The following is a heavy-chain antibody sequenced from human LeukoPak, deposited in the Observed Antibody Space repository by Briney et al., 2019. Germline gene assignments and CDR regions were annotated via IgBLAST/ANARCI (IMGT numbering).Heavy chain of an antibody. Sequence: PSQTLSLTCTVSGGSISSGIYYWSWIRQPAGKGLEWIGRIYTSGSPNYNPSLKSRVTISVDTSKNQFSLKLSYVTAADTAVYYCARGPTLRGGNPSRVRGMDVWGQGTTVTVSS. CDR1: GGSISSGIYY. CDR2: IYTSGSP. V-gene: IGHV4-61*02. D-gene: IGHD4-23*01. CDR3: ARGPTLRGGNPSRVRGMDV. J-gene: IGHJ6*02.